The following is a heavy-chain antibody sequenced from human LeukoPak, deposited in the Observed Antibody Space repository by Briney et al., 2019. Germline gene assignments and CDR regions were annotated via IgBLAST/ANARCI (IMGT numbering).Heavy chain of an antibody. CDR2: INHDGRKK. CDR3: ATVTPYRVDY. CDR1: GFSFSTYW. J-gene: IGHJ4*02. D-gene: IGHD1-1*01. V-gene: IGHV3-7*01. Sequence: PGGSLRLSCGASGFSFSTYWMSWVRQAPGKGLEWVANINHDGRKKPYVDSVKGRFTISRDNAKNSLFLQMNSLRPEDTAVYYCATVTPYRVDYWGQGTLVTVSS.